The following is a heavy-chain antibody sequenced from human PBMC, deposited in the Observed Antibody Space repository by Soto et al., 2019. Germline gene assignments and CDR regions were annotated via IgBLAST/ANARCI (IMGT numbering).Heavy chain of an antibody. V-gene: IGHV1-18*01. CDR3: ARNGVAVSTGSSGY. CDR2: INVYNGNT. D-gene: IGHD2-8*01. Sequence: ASVKVSCKASGYTFSSYAISWVRQAPGQGLEWMGWINVYNGNTQYAQKFQGRVTMTTDTSTSTVYMELRSLTSDDTAVYYCARNGVAVSTGSSGYWGEGTRVTVSS. J-gene: IGHJ4*02. CDR1: GYTFSSYA.